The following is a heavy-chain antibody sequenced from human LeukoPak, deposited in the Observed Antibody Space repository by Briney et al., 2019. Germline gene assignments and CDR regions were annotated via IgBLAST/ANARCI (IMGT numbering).Heavy chain of an antibody. CDR1: GYTFTGYY. D-gene: IGHD3-9*01. CDR3: ARALRYFDWLSGGDYFDY. Sequence: GASVKVSCKASGYTFTGYYMHWVRQAPGQGLEWMGWISANNGNRNYALKLQDRVSMTTDTSTSTAYMELRSLRSDDTAVYYCARALRYFDWLSGGDYFDYWGQGTLVTVSS. CDR2: ISANNGNR. V-gene: IGHV1-18*04. J-gene: IGHJ4*02.